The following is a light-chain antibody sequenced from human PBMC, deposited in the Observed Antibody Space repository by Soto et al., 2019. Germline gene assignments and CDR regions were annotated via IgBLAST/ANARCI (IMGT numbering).Light chain of an antibody. V-gene: IGKV1-5*01. CDR2: DAC. CDR1: QRIDRD. CDR3: QQYKDDAWT. Sequence: DIELTQSPSTLSASVGYRVTITCLPSQRIDRDLGWYQEKPGKAPKLLVYDACTLEGAVPPRFSGSGSATELILTISSLQPDDFATYYCQQYKDDAWTFGQGTKV. J-gene: IGKJ1*01.